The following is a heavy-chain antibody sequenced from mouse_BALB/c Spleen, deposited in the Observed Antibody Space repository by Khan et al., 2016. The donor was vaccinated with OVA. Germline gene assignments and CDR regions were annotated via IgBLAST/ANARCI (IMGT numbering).Heavy chain of an antibody. Sequence: EVQLQESGPGLVKPSQSLSLTCTVTGYSITSDHAWNWIRQFPGNKLEWMAYISYSGSTSSNPSLKSRISITRDTSKNQFFLQLNSVTIEDTATYYCARRYYYGQWYFDVWGAGTTVTVSS. CDR3: ARRYYYGQWYFDV. CDR2: ISYSGST. J-gene: IGHJ1*01. CDR1: GYSITSDHA. V-gene: IGHV3-2*02. D-gene: IGHD1-1*01.